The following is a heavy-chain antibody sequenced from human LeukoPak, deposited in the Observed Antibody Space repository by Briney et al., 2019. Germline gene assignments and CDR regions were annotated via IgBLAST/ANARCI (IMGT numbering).Heavy chain of an antibody. V-gene: IGHV4-34*01. J-gene: IGHJ4*02. Sequence: PSETLSLTCAVYGGSFSGYYWSWIRQPPGKGLEWIGEINHSGSTNYDPSLKSRVTISVDTSKNQFSLKLSSVTAADTAVYYCARQTVSSGRRFDYWGQGTLVTVSS. D-gene: IGHD3-22*01. CDR2: INHSGST. CDR1: GGSFSGYY. CDR3: ARQTVSSGRRFDY.